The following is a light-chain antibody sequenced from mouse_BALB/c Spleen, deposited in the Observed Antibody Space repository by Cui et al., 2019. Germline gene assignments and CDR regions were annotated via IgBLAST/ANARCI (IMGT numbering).Light chain of an antibody. V-gene: IGKV12-98*01. Sequence: DIQMTQSPASQSASLGESVTITCLGSQTIDTWLAWYQQKPGKSPQLLIYAATSLADGVPSRFTGSGSGTKFSFTISSLQAEDFLSYYCQKLYSTPYTFGGGTKLEIK. CDR1: QTIDTW. CDR3: QKLYSTPYT. CDR2: AAT. J-gene: IGKJ2*01.